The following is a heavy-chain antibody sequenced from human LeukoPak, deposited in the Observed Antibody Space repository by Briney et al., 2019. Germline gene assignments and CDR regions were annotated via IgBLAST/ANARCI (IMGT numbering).Heavy chain of an antibody. CDR2: IYPGYSDT. CDR3: ARSADSSSSWAYYYYMDV. Sequence: GESLKISCKGSGYSFTSYWIGWVRQVPGKGREWRGIIYPGYSDTRYSPSFQGQVTISAAKSISTAYLQWRSLKASDTAMYYCARSADSSSSWAYYYYMDVWGKGTTVTVSS. J-gene: IGHJ6*03. CDR1: GYSFTSYW. V-gene: IGHV5-51*01. D-gene: IGHD6-6*01.